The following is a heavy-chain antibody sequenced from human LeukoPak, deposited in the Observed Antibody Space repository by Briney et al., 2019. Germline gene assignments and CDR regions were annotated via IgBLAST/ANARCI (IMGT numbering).Heavy chain of an antibody. CDR2: INPNSGGT. Sequence: GASVKVSCKASGYTFTDYYMHWVRQAPGQGLEWMGWINPNSGGTNYAQKFQGRVTMTRDTSISTAYMELSRLRSDDTAVYYCARCCLYDILTGGHYYMDVWGKGTTVTISS. V-gene: IGHV1-2*02. CDR3: ARCCLYDILTGGHYYMDV. CDR1: GYTFTDYY. D-gene: IGHD3-9*01. J-gene: IGHJ6*03.